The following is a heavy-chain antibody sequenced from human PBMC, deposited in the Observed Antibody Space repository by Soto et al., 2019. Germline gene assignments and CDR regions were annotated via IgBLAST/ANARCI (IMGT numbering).Heavy chain of an antibody. V-gene: IGHV4-59*01. D-gene: IGHD2-2*01. Sequence: SETLSLTCTVSGGSISSYYWSWIRQPPGKGLEWIGYIYYSGSTNYNPSLKSRVTISVETSKNQFSLKLSSVTAADTAVYYCARDAVVPAAPGYYYYYYMDVWGKGTTVTVSS. CDR2: IYYSGST. J-gene: IGHJ6*03. CDR3: ARDAVVPAAPGYYYYYYMDV. CDR1: GGSISSYY.